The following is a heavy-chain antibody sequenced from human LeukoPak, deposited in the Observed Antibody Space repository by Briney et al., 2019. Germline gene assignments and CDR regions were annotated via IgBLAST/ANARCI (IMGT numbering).Heavy chain of an antibody. CDR2: LSASNGNT. CDR1: GYTLSNFG. CDR3: ARDLRELMGGDYYFDY. D-gene: IGHD2-8*01. V-gene: IGHV1-18*01. Sequence: ASVKVSCKASGYTLSNFGISWVRQAPGQGLEWMGWLSASNGNTNYAQKVRGRVTMTTDTSTNTAYLELTSLRSDDTAVYYCARDLRELMGGDYYFDYWGQGTLATVSS. J-gene: IGHJ4*02.